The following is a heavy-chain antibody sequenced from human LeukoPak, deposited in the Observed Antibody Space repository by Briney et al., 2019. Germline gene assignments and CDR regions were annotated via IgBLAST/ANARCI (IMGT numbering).Heavy chain of an antibody. J-gene: IGHJ4*02. CDR1: GGTFSSYA. CDR2: IIPIFGTA. D-gene: IGHD3-10*01. Sequence: SVKVSCKASGGTFSSYAISWVRQAPGQELEWMGGIIPIFGTANYAQKFQGRVTITADESTSTAYMELSSLRSEDTAVYYCARDSTMVRGVHDYWGQGTLVTVSS. CDR3: ARDSTMVRGVHDY. V-gene: IGHV1-69*01.